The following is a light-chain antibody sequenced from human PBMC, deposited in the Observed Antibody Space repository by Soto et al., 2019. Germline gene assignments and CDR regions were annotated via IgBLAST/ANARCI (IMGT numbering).Light chain of an antibody. CDR1: QAISTY. V-gene: IGKV1-27*01. CDR3: QKYNSAPWT. Sequence: DIQMTQSPSSLSASVGDRVTITCRARQAISTYLAWYQQKPGTAPKLLIYAASSLQSGVPCRFSGSGSGTDFTVHSSSLQPEDDATYFCQKYNSAPWTFGQGTRVEIK. CDR2: AAS. J-gene: IGKJ1*01.